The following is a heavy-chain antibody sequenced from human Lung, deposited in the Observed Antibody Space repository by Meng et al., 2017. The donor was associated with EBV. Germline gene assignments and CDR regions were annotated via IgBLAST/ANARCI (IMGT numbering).Heavy chain of an antibody. V-gene: IGHV4-31*03. Sequence: QVQLQESGPGLVKPSGTLSLTCTVSGGSISSGGHYWSWIRQHPEKGLEWIGYIYYSGSTYYKPSLKSRLTISVDTSKNQLSLRLSSVTAADTAVYYCARGLWYYDRGGYFDNWGRGTLVTGSS. D-gene: IGHD3-22*01. CDR3: ARGLWYYDRGGYFDN. J-gene: IGHJ4*02. CDR2: IYYSGST. CDR1: GGSISSGGHY.